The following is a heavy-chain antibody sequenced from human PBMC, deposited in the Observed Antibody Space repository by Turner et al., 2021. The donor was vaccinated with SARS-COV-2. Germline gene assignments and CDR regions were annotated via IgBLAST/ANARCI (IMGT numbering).Heavy chain of an antibody. CDR2: ICSGGST. Sequence: EVQLVESGGGVIQPGGSRRLCCPAHGFTVSSNYMRWVRQAQGKGLEWLSVICSGGSTYDADSVKGRFTISRDNSKNTLYLQMNSLRAEDTAVYYCARGYSSGWYQSGAFDIWGQGTMVTVSS. CDR3: ARGYSSGWYQSGAFDI. D-gene: IGHD6-19*01. V-gene: IGHV3-53*01. CDR1: GFTVSSNY. J-gene: IGHJ3*02.